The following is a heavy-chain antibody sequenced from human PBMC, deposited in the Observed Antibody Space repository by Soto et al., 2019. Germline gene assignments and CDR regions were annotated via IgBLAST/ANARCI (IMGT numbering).Heavy chain of an antibody. CDR3: ASFREIVVVKKAGSAFDI. CDR1: GYTFTRYY. D-gene: IGHD3-22*01. J-gene: IGHJ3*02. Sequence: ASVKGSCKASGYTFTRYYMHWGGQAPGQGVEWMGIINPSGGSTSYAQKFQGRVTMTRDTSTSTVYMELSSLRSEDTAVYYCASFREIVVVKKAGSAFDIWGQGTMVTVSS. V-gene: IGHV1-46*01. CDR2: INPSGGST.